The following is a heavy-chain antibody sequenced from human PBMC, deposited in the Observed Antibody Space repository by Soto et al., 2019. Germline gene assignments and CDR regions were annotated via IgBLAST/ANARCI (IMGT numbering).Heavy chain of an antibody. J-gene: IGHJ5*02. D-gene: IGHD2-2*01. Sequence: SETLSLTCALSGAPITWGDYSWNWIRQPPGKGLEWIGYIFHGGSTYYNPSLRSRVTISVDRSRTQFSLKMSSVTAADTAVYYCARGRVVVPAAVMFNCLDPWGQGALVTVSS. CDR2: IFHGGST. CDR3: ARGRVVVPAAVMFNCLDP. CDR1: GAPITWGDYS. V-gene: IGHV4-30-2*01.